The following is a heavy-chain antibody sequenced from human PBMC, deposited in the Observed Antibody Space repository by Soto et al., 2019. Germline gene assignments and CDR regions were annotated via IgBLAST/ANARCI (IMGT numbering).Heavy chain of an antibody. D-gene: IGHD2-2*01. CDR1: GFSLSTSGVG. J-gene: IGHJ4*02. Sequence: QITLKESGPTLVKPTQTLTLTCTFSGFSLSTSGVGVGWIRQPPGKALEWLALIYWDGDERYSPSLRTRLTITKDTSKSQVVLTMTNMDPVDTATYDCSNRSSTSGVFDYWGQGTLVTVSS. CDR3: SNRSSTSGVFDY. CDR2: IYWDGDE. V-gene: IGHV2-5*02.